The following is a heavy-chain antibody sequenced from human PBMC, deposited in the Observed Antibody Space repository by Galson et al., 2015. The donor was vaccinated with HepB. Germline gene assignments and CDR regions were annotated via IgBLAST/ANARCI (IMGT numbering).Heavy chain of an antibody. D-gene: IGHD1-26*01. CDR2: ISYDGSNK. CDR1: GFTFSSYG. CDR3: ARAFYYGGADYFDY. J-gene: IGHJ4*02. Sequence: SLRLSCAASGFTFSSYGMHWVRQAPGKGLEWVAVISYDGSNKYYADSVKGRFTISRDNSKNTLYLQMSSLRAEDTAVYYCARAFYYGGADYFDYWGQGTLVTVSS. V-gene: IGHV3-30*03.